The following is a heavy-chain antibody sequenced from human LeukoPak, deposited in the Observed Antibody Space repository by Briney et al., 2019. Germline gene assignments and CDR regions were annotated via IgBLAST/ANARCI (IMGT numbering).Heavy chain of an antibody. CDR3: AKDEYPRPGSAFDI. CDR2: ISYDGSNK. Sequence: PGGSLRLSCAASGFTFSSYGMHWVRQAPGKGLEWVAVISYDGSNKYYADSVKGRFTISRDNSKNTLYLQMNSLRAEDTAVYYCAKDEYPRPGSAFDIWGQGTMVTVSS. V-gene: IGHV3-30*18. CDR1: GFTFSSYG. D-gene: IGHD6-6*01. J-gene: IGHJ3*02.